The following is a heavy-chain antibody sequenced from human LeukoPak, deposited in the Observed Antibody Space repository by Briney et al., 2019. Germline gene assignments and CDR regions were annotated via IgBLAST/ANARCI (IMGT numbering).Heavy chain of an antibody. CDR2: INHSGST. V-gene: IGHV4-34*01. Sequence: SETLSLTCAVYGGSFSGYYWSWIRQPPGKGLEWIGEINHSGSTNYNPSLKSRVTISVDTSKNQFSLKLSSVTAADTAVYYCAREGRSIVGAGTYYYYGMDVWGQGTTVTVSS. J-gene: IGHJ6*02. CDR3: AREGRSIVGAGTYYYYGMDV. CDR1: GGSFSGYY. D-gene: IGHD1-26*01.